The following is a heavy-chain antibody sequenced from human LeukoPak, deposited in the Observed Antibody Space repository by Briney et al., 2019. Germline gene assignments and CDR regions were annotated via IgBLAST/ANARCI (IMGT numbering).Heavy chain of an antibody. V-gene: IGHV3-53*01. CDR3: AKRIATAGPYFDY. CDR2: IYSGGST. Sequence: GGSLRLSCAASGFTFSSYGMNWVRQAPGKGLEWVSVIYSGGSTYYADSVKGRFTTSRDNSKNTLYLQMNSLRAEDTAVYYCAKRIATAGPYFDYWGQGALVTVSS. D-gene: IGHD6-13*01. J-gene: IGHJ4*02. CDR1: GFTFSSYG.